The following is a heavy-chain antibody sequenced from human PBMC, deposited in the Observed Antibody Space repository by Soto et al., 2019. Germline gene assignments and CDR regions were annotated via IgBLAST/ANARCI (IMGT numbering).Heavy chain of an antibody. D-gene: IGHD2-2*02. CDR1: GFTFSDYY. Sequence: PGGSLRLSCAASGFTFSDYYMSWIRQAPGKGLEWVSYISSSGSTIYYADSVKGRFTISRDNAKNSLYLQMNSLRAEDTAVYYCATGYCSSTSCYTKPYYGMDVWGQGTTVTVSS. CDR2: ISSSGSTI. CDR3: ATGYCSSTSCYTKPYYGMDV. V-gene: IGHV3-11*01. J-gene: IGHJ6*02.